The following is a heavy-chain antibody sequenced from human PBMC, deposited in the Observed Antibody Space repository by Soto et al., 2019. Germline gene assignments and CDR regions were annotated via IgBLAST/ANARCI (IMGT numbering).Heavy chain of an antibody. CDR1: GDSVSSNSAA. D-gene: IGHD2-2*02. J-gene: IGHJ6*02. CDR2: TYYRSKWYN. CDR3: ARGYCSSTSCYTLYYYSYGMDV. Sequence: PSQTLSLTCAISGDSVSSNSAAWNWIRQSPSRGLEWLGRTYYRSKWYNDYAVSVKSRITINPDTSKNQFSLQLNSVTPEDTAVYYCARGYCSSTSCYTLYYYSYGMDVWGQGTTVTVSS. V-gene: IGHV6-1*01.